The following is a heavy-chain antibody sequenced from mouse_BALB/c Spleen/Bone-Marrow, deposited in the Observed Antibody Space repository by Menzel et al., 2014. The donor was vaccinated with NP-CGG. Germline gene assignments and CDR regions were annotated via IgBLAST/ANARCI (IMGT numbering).Heavy chain of an antibody. CDR1: GFNIKDTY. J-gene: IGHJ4*01. Sequence: VQLQQSGAELVKPGASVKLSYTASGFNIKDTYMYWVKQRPEQGLEWIGRIDPANGNTKYDPKFQGKATITADTSSNTSYLQLSSLTSEDTAVYYCARYQYSRTRSAMDNRGQRTSVTVSS. CDR2: IDPANGNT. CDR3: ARYQYSRTRSAMDN. D-gene: IGHD5-1*01. V-gene: IGHV14-3*02.